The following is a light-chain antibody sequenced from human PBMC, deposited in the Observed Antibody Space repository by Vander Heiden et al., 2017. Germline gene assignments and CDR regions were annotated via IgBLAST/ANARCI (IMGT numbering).Light chain of an antibody. CDR2: KVS. CDR3: RQGTHWPLT. CDR1: HSLVYSDGNTY. J-gene: IGKJ4*01. V-gene: IGKV2-30*01. Sequence: DVVMTQSPLSLPVTLGQPASISCRSSHSLVYSDGNTYLTWFQQRPGQSPRRLIYKVSNRDSGVPDRFSGSGSGTDFTLKISRVEAEDVGVYYCRQGTHWPLTFGGGTKVXIK.